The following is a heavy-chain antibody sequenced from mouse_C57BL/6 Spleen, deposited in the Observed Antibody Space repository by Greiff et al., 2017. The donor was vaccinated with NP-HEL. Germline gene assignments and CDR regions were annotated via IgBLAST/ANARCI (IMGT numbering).Heavy chain of an antibody. J-gene: IGHJ2*01. CDR1: GYTFTSYW. CDR3: ARGAITTVVAGVYGNYDY. D-gene: IGHD1-1*01. V-gene: IGHV1-55*01. Sequence: QVQLQQPGAELVKPGASVKMSCKASGYTFTSYWITWVKQRPGQGLEWIGDIYPGSGSTNYNEKFKSKATLTVDTSSSTAYMQLSSLTSEDSAVYNCARGAITTVVAGVYGNYDYWGKGTTLTVSS. CDR2: IYPGSGST.